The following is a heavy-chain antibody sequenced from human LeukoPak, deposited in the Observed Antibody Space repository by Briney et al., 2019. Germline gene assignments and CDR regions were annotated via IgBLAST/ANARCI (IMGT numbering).Heavy chain of an antibody. Sequence: GGSLRLSCAASGFTFSSYSMNWVRQAPGKGLEWVAVISYDGSNKYYADSVKGRFTISRDNSKNTLYLQMNSLRAEDTAAYYCAKGGSSWYYFDYWGQGTLVTVSS. CDR2: ISYDGSNK. V-gene: IGHV3-30*18. CDR3: AKGGSSWYYFDY. CDR1: GFTFSSYS. D-gene: IGHD6-13*01. J-gene: IGHJ4*02.